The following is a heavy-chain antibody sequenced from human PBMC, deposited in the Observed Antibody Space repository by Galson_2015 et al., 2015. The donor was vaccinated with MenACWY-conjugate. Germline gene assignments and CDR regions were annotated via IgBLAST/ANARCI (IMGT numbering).Heavy chain of an antibody. CDR2: IRSKPKSYAT. CDR1: GFTFSDSA. Sequence: SLRLSCAASGFTFSDSAMHWVRQASGKGLEWVGRIRSKPKSYATAYAASVKGRFTISRDDSENTAYLQMNSLKIEDTAVYYCTSARRDGYNIDYWGQGTLVTVSS. J-gene: IGHJ4*02. V-gene: IGHV3-73*01. D-gene: IGHD5-24*01. CDR3: TSARRDGYNIDY.